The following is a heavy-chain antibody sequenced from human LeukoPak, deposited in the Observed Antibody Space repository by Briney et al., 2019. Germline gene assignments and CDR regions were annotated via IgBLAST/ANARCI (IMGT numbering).Heavy chain of an antibody. CDR3: ATFPRPSYSSSWTFDY. J-gene: IGHJ4*02. Sequence: ASVKVSCKVSGYTLTELSMHWVRQAPGKGLEWMGGFDPEDGETIYAQKFQGRVTMTEDTSTDTAYMELSSLRSEDTAVYYCATFPRPSYSSSWTFDYWGQGTLVTVSS. CDR1: GYTLTELS. V-gene: IGHV1-24*01. D-gene: IGHD6-13*01. CDR2: FDPEDGET.